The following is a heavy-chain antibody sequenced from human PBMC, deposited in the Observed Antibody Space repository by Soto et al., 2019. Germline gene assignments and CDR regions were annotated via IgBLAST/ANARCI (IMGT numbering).Heavy chain of an antibody. V-gene: IGHV4-59*01. CDR1: CGSTTSDY. Sequence: SDTLSLTCPVSCGSTTSDYWSWIRQPPGKGLEWLGYIFHSLGAKYNPSLGSRGTISLDTSKNQLSLSLRSVTAADTAIYFCVRDLNGSGDYWGQGTLVTVSS. D-gene: IGHD3-10*01. CDR3: VRDLNGSGDY. CDR2: IFHSLGA. J-gene: IGHJ4*02.